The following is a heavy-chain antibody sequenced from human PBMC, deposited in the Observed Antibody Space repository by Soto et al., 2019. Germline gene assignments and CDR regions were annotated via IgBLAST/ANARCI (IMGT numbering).Heavy chain of an antibody. V-gene: IGHV4-34*01. Sequence: PSETLSLTCAVYGGSFSGYYWSWIRQPPGKGLEWIGEINHSGSTNYNPSLKSRVNISVDTSKNQFSLKLSSETAADTAVYYCGRGRGWLRLSSYYYYGMDVWGQGTKVTVSS. J-gene: IGHJ6*02. CDR1: GGSFSGYY. D-gene: IGHD5-12*01. CDR3: GRGRGWLRLSSYYYYGMDV. CDR2: INHSGST.